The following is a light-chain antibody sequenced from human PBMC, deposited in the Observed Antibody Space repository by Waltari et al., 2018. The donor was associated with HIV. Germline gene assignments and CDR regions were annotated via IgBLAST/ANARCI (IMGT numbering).Light chain of an antibody. CDR2: DDS. V-gene: IGKV3-20*01. J-gene: IGKJ2*01. CDR1: QSIGNNF. Sequence: ELVLAQSPVTLPFSPGHRATPPCSASQSIGNNFLAWYQPRPGQAPRLLIYDDSTRATGIPDRFTGSGSGTDVTLSISRLEPEDFAMYYCQQYRSSPGTFGQGTNLEI. CDR3: QQYRSSPGT.